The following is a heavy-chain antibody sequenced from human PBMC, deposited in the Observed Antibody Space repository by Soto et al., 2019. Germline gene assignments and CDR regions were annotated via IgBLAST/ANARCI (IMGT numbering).Heavy chain of an antibody. J-gene: IGHJ5*02. CDR2: INPTGGNT. Sequence: QVQLLQSGAEVKKPGASVKVSCKASGYTFASYYIYWVRQAPGQGLEWVGLINPTGGNTDYAQAFQGRITLTSDTSTSTVYMELSSLTPEDTAIYFCTREWGTVGFDRFDPWGQGTLVIASS. CDR3: TREWGTVGFDRFDP. V-gene: IGHV1-46*03. CDR1: GYTFASYY. D-gene: IGHD3-16*01.